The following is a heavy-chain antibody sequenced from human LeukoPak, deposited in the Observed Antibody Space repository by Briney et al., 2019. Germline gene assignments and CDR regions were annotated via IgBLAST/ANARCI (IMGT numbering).Heavy chain of an antibody. CDR1: EFTFSSYG. CDR3: AREGSYGDSDY. D-gene: IGHD5-18*01. Sequence: PGGSLRLSCTASEFTFSSYGMHWVRQAPGKGLEYVSAINSNGGSTYYANSVKGRFTISRDNSKNTLYLQMGSLRAEDMAVYYCAREGSYGDSDYWGQGTLVTVSS. J-gene: IGHJ4*02. CDR2: INSNGGST. V-gene: IGHV3-64*01.